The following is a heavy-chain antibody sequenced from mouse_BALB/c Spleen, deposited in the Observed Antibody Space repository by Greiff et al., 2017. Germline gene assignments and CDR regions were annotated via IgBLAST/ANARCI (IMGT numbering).Heavy chain of an antibody. CDR1: GYAFSSYW. Sequence: QVQLQQSGAELVRPGSSVKISCKASGYAFSSYWMNWVKQRPGQGLEWIGQIYPGDGDTNYNGKFKGKATLTADKSSSTAYMQLSSLTSEDSAVYFCARRQDSFYAMDYWGQGTSVTVSS. D-gene: IGHD6-1*01. CDR3: ARRQDSFYAMDY. CDR2: IYPGDGDT. V-gene: IGHV1-80*01. J-gene: IGHJ4*01.